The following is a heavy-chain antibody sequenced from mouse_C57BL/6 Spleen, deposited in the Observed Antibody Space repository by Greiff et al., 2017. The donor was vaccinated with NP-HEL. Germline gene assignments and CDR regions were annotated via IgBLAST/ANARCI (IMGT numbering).Heavy chain of an antibody. CDR1: GFNIKDYY. CDR2: IDPEDGEP. D-gene: IGHD1-1*01. V-gene: IGHV14-2*01. Sequence: VQLQQSGAELVKPGASVKLSCTASGFNIKDYYMHWVKQRTEQGLEWIGRIDPEDGEPKYAPNFQGKATLPEDTSSNTAYLQLCSLTSEDTAVYYCAYYYGSSLYYAMDYWGQGTSATVSS. J-gene: IGHJ4*01. CDR3: AYYYGSSLYYAMDY.